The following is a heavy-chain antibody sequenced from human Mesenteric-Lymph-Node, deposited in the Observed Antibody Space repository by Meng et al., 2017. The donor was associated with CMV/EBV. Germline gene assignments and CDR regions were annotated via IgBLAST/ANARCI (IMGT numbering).Heavy chain of an antibody. CDR1: GFTFSDYY. Sequence: GESLKISCAASGFTFSDYYMTWIRQAPGKGLEWVSYIDSSGSNMYYADSVKGRFTISRDNAKNSLYLQMNSLRVEDTAVYYCARDRDILTGPYYFDYWGQGTLVTVSS. J-gene: IGHJ4*02. D-gene: IGHD3-9*01. V-gene: IGHV3-11*04. CDR3: ARDRDILTGPYYFDY. CDR2: IDSSGSNM.